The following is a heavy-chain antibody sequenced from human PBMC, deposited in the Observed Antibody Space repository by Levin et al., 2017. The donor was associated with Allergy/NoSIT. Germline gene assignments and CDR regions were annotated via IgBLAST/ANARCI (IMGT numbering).Heavy chain of an antibody. CDR3: AKGDFSGWYYFDY. V-gene: IGHV3-23*01. J-gene: IGHJ4*02. Sequence: GESLKISCAASGFTFSSYAMSWVRQAPGKGLEWVSAISGSGGSTYYADSVKGRFTISRDNSKNTLYLQMNSLRAEDTAVYYCAKGDFSGWYYFDYWGQGTLVTVSS. CDR1: GFTFSSYA. CDR2: ISGSGGST. D-gene: IGHD6-19*01.